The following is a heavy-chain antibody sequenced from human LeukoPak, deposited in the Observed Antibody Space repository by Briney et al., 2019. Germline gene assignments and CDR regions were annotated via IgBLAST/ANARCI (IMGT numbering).Heavy chain of an antibody. CDR3: AKMGDIVVVPAASNWFDP. D-gene: IGHD2-2*01. CDR2: IYSGGST. Sequence: GGSLRLSCAASGFTVSSNYMSWVRQAPGKGLEWVSVIYSGGSTYYADSVKGRFTISRDNSKNTLYLQMNSLRAEDTAVYYCAKMGDIVVVPAASNWFDPWGQGTLVTVSS. J-gene: IGHJ5*02. V-gene: IGHV3-53*01. CDR1: GFTVSSNY.